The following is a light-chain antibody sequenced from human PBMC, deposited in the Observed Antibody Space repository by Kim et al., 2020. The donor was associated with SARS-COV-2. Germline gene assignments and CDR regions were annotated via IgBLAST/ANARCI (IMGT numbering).Light chain of an antibody. J-gene: IGKJ4*01. CDR1: QSVSSY. CDR3: QQRSNWPPT. Sequence: EIVLTQSPATLSLPPGERATLSCRASQSVSSYLAWYQQKPGQAPRLLIYDASNRATGIPARFSGSGSGTDFTRTISSLEPEDFAGYYWQQRSNWPPTFGGGTKVDIK. CDR2: DAS. V-gene: IGKV3-11*01.